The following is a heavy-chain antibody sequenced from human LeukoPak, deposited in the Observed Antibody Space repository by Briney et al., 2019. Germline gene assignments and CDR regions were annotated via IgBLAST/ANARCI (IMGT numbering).Heavy chain of an antibody. CDR2: ISYDGSNK. V-gene: IGHV3-30-3*01. Sequence: PGRSLRLSCAASGFTFSSYAMHWVRQAPGKGLEWVAVISYDGSNKYYADSVKGRSTISRDNSKNTLYLQMNSLRAEDTAVYYCARVNSRSGYSSAVDYWGQGTLVTVSS. J-gene: IGHJ4*02. D-gene: IGHD3-22*01. CDR3: ARVNSRSGYSSAVDY. CDR1: GFTFSSYA.